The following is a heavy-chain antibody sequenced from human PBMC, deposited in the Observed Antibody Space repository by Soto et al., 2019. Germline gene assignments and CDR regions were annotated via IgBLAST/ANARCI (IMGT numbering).Heavy chain of an antibody. D-gene: IGHD2-8*02. Sequence: EVQLVESGGGLVQPGGSLRLSCADSGFSFSSYWMHWLRQGPEKGLVWVSRINTDGSSTNYADSVKGRFTISRDNAKSTLSLQMNSLRAEDTAVYYCARSPGGYYTGWGQGTVVTVSS. V-gene: IGHV3-74*01. CDR3: ARSPGGYYTG. J-gene: IGHJ3*01. CDR1: GFSFSSYW. CDR2: INTDGSST.